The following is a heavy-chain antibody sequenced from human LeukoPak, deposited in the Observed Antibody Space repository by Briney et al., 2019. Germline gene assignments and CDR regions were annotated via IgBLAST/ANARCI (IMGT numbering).Heavy chain of an antibody. J-gene: IGHJ6*03. D-gene: IGHD6-13*01. V-gene: IGHV1-18*01. Sequence: ASVKVSCKASGYTFTSYGISWVRQAPGQGLEWMGWISAYNGNTNYAQKLQGRVTMTTDTSTSTAYMELRSLRSDDTAVYYCARSLSNRWLYYYFYLDGWGKRTTVTVS. CDR2: ISAYNGNT. CDR3: ARSLSNRWLYYYFYLDG. CDR1: GYTFTSYG.